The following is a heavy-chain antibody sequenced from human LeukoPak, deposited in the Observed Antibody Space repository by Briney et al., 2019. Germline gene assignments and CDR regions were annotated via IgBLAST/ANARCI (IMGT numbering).Heavy chain of an antibody. V-gene: IGHV4-59*01. CDR3: ARGVWFGGNAFDI. CDR2: IYYSGST. Sequence: KPSETLSLTCTVSGGSIGSYYWSWIRQPPGKGLEWIGYIYYSGSTNYNPSLKSRVTLSVDTSKNQFSLKLSSGTAADTAVYYCARGVWFGGNAFDIWGQGTMVTVSS. D-gene: IGHD3-10*01. CDR1: GGSIGSYY. J-gene: IGHJ3*02.